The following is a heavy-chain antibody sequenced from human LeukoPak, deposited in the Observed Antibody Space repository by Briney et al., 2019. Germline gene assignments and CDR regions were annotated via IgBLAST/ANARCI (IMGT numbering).Heavy chain of an antibody. V-gene: IGHV1-69*13. J-gene: IGHJ6*02. D-gene: IGHD5-18*01. CDR2: IIPIFGTA. CDR3: ARDRGYSYGYNYYYYGMDV. Sequence: SVKVSCKASGGTFSSYAISWVRQAPGQGLEWMGGIIPIFGTANYAQKFQGRVTITADESTSTAYMELSSLRSKDTAVCYCARDRGYSYGYNYYYYGMDVWGQGTTVTVSS. CDR1: GGTFSSYA.